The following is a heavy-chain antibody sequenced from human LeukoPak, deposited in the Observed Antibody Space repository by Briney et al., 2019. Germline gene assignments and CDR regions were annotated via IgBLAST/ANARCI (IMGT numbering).Heavy chain of an antibody. CDR3: ARGRSGYDRIYDY. J-gene: IGHJ4*02. CDR2: ISSSSSYI. Sequence: GGSLRLSCAASGFTFSSYSMNGVRQAPGKGLEWVSSISSSSSYIYYADSVKGRFTISRDNAKNSLYLQMNSLRAEDTAVYYCARGRSGYDRIYDYWGQGTLVTVSS. V-gene: IGHV3-21*01. CDR1: GFTFSSYS. D-gene: IGHD5-12*01.